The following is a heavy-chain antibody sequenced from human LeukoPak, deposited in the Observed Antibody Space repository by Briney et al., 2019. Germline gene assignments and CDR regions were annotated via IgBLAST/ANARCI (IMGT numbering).Heavy chain of an antibody. Sequence: TGGSLRLSCAASGFTFTNYAMHWVRQTPGKGLEWVSAITGGGGNTYYADSVKGRFTISRDNSKNAVYMQMNSLRAEDTAVYYCAKGSGAYFPDPFDYWGQGSLVTVSS. CDR1: GFTFTNYA. D-gene: IGHD3-3*01. J-gene: IGHJ4*02. CDR3: AKGSGAYFPDPFDY. CDR2: ITGGGGNT. V-gene: IGHV3-23*01.